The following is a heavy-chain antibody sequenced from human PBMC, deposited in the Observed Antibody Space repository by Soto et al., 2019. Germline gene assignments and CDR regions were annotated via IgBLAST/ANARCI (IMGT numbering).Heavy chain of an antibody. J-gene: IGHJ2*01. CDR1: GGSVSNASFY. CDR3: VRVLDSSWYADL. CDR2: IFYTGVT. V-gene: IGHV4-61*03. D-gene: IGHD3-22*01. Sequence: QVQLQESGPGLVKPSETLSLTCSVSGGSVSNASFYWTWIRQAPGTGLEYIGYIFYTGVTNYNPSLSSRVTISLATSKNHFSLKLNSMTAADTAGYYCVRVLDSSWYADLWGRGTLVTVSS.